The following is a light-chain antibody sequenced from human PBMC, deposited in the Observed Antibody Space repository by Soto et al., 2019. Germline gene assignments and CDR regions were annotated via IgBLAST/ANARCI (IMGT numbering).Light chain of an antibody. CDR3: KQYNTYPK. J-gene: IGKJ1*01. Sequence: DIQITHSPCTRSASVVDRVTITCRASQSISSWLAWYQQKPGKAPKLLIYDASSLESGVPSRFSGSGSGTEFTLTISSLQPDDFATYYCKQYNTYPKFGQGTKVDIK. V-gene: IGKV1-5*01. CDR2: DAS. CDR1: QSISSW.